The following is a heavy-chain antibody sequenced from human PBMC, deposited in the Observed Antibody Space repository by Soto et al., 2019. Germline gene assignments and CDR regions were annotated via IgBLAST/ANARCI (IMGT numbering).Heavy chain of an antibody. CDR2: IYPGDSDT. Sequence: KRGESLKISCKGSGYSFTSYWIGWVRQMPGKGLEWMGIIYPGDSDTRYSPSFQGQVTISADKSISTAYLQWSSLKASDTAMYYCARVGHSGYSGYDDAFDIWGQGTMVTVSS. D-gene: IGHD5-12*01. CDR3: ARVGHSGYSGYDDAFDI. J-gene: IGHJ3*02. CDR1: GYSFTSYW. V-gene: IGHV5-51*01.